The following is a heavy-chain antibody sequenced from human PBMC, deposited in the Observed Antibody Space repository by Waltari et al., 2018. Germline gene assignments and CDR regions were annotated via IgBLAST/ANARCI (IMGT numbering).Heavy chain of an antibody. Sequence: LTCAVYGGSFSGYYWSWIRQPPGKGLEWIGEINHSGSTNYNPSLKSRVTISVDTSKNQFTLKLSSVTAADTAVYYCARGGTYYDFWSGYRYFDYWGQGTLVTVSS. D-gene: IGHD3-3*01. V-gene: IGHV4-34*01. J-gene: IGHJ4*02. CDR1: GGSFSGYY. CDR2: INHSGST. CDR3: ARGGTYYDFWSGYRYFDY.